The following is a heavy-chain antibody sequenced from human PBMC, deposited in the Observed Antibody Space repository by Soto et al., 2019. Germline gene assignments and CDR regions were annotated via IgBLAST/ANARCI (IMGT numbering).Heavy chain of an antibody. CDR3: AKATNPRRYYYYYAMDV. CDR2: ISWSSGSI. CDR1: GFTFGDYT. J-gene: IGHJ6*02. V-gene: IGHV3-9*01. Sequence: GGSLRLSCAASGFTFGDYTMHWVRLAPGRGLEWVTGISWSSGSIGYAASVKGRFTISRDNAKNSLYLQMNSLRHEDTALYYCAKATNPRRYYYYYAMDVWGQGTTVTVSS.